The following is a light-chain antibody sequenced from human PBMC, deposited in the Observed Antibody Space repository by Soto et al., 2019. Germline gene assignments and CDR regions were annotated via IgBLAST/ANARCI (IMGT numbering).Light chain of an antibody. V-gene: IGLV2-14*01. CDR1: SSDVGAYNF. CDR3: SSYTTNKTLL. J-gene: IGLJ2*01. Sequence: QSALTQPASVSGSPGPSITISCTGTSSDVGAYNFVSWYQQHPGKAPKLIFYEVSNRPPGLSDRFSGSKSGTTASLTISGLQAEDEADYFCSSYTTNKTLLFGGGTQLTVL. CDR2: EVS.